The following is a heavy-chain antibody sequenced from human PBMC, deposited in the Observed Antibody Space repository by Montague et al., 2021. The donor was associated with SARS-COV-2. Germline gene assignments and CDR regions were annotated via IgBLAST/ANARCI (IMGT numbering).Heavy chain of an antibody. Sequence: SLRLSCAASGFTFGSYFMNWVRQAPGKGLEWVSSISTSSSYIYYADSVKGRFTISRDNAKNSLYLQMNSLRAEDTAVYYCARDAYSNYGEGNYFDYWGQGTLVTVSS. D-gene: IGHD4-11*01. CDR2: ISTSSSYI. V-gene: IGHV3-21*01. CDR3: ARDAYSNYGEGNYFDY. J-gene: IGHJ4*02. CDR1: GFTFGSYF.